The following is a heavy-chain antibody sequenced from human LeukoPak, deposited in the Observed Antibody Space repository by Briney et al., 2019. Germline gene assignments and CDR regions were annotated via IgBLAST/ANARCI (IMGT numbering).Heavy chain of an antibody. CDR1: GYTFTSYG. J-gene: IGHJ6*02. Sequence: ASVKVSCKASGYTFTSYGISWVRQAPGQGLEWMGWINPNSGGTNYAQKFQGWVTMTRDTSISTAYMELSRLRSDDTAVYYCARDLWDDSSFYGMDVWGQGTTVTVSS. CDR3: ARDLWDDSSFYGMDV. CDR2: INPNSGGT. V-gene: IGHV1-2*04. D-gene: IGHD3-22*01.